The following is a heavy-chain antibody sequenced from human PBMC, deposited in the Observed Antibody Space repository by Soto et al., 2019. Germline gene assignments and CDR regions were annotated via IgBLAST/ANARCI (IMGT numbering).Heavy chain of an antibody. J-gene: IGHJ6*02. V-gene: IGHV3-48*04. CDR2: MSSTSSTI. CDR1: GFTFSSYS. CDR3: ARDLISRTMAAAGTPYYYYGMDV. Sequence: PGGSLRLSCAASGFTFSSYSMNWVRQAPGKGLECVSYMSSTSSTIYYVDSVKGRFTISRDNAKNSLYLQMNSLRAEDTAVYYCARDLISRTMAAAGTPYYYYGMDVWGQGTTVTVS. D-gene: IGHD6-13*01.